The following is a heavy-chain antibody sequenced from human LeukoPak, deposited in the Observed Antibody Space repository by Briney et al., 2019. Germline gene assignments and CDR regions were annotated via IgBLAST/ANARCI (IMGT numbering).Heavy chain of an antibody. D-gene: IGHD3-22*01. Sequence: SETLSLTCTVSGGSISSYYWSWIRRPPGKGLEWIGYIYYSGSTNYNPSLKSRVTISVDTSKNQFSLKLSSVTAADTAVYYCARGKLNYYDSSGYWSDQAFDYWGQGTLVTVSS. CDR1: GGSISSYY. V-gene: IGHV4-59*01. CDR2: IYYSGST. J-gene: IGHJ4*02. CDR3: ARGKLNYYDSSGYWSDQAFDY.